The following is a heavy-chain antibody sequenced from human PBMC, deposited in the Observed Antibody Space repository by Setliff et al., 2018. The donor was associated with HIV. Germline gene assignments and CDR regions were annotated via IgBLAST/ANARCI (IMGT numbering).Heavy chain of an antibody. CDR3: ARAAISTIFGVVVVGAPTVRDIPNPRQSLP. J-gene: IGHJ5*02. Sequence: ASVKVSCKASGYTFTRYGISWVRQAPGQGLEWMGWISANNGNTNYAQKLQGRVTMTTETSTRTAYMELRSLRSENTAVYYCARAAISTIFGVVVVGAPTVRDIPNPRQSLPWG. D-gene: IGHD3-3*01. V-gene: IGHV1-18*01. CDR2: ISANNGNT. CDR1: GYTFTRYG.